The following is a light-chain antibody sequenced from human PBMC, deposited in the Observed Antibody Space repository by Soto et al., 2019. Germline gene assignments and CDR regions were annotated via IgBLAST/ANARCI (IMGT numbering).Light chain of an antibody. Sequence: QTVVTQAPSFSVSPGGTVTLTCGLSSGLVSTNYCPSWYQQTPGQAPHTLIYSTSTRSSGVPDRFSGSILGNKAALTITGAQADDESYYYCVLYMGSGISIFGGETQLTVL. CDR3: VLYMGSGISI. J-gene: IGLJ2*01. V-gene: IGLV8-61*01. CDR1: SGLVSTNYC. CDR2: STS.